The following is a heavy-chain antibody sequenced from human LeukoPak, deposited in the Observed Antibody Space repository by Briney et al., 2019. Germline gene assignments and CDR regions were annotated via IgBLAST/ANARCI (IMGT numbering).Heavy chain of an antibody. J-gene: IGHJ4*02. V-gene: IGHV3-23*01. CDR3: AKEAHVAVTTYDY. Sequence: SGRSLRLSCAASGFTFGTYGMAWVRQAPGKGLEWVSSISSSGGGTYYGDSVKGRFTISRDNSKNTLYLQMNSLRDEDTALYYCAKEAHVAVTTYDYWGQGTLVTVSS. CDR1: GFTFGTYG. CDR2: ISSSGGGT. D-gene: IGHD2-21*02.